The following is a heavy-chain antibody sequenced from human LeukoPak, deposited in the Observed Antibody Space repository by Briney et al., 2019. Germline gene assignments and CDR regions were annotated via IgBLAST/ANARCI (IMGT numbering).Heavy chain of an antibody. Sequence: GRSLRLSCAASGFTFDDYAMHWVRQAPGKGLEWVSGISWNSGSIGYADSVKGRFTISRDNAKNSLYLQMNSLRAEDTALYYCAKVTEQWLVRGHFDYWSQGTLVTVSS. CDR3: AKVTEQWLVRGHFDY. CDR1: GFTFDDYA. J-gene: IGHJ4*02. D-gene: IGHD6-19*01. CDR2: ISWNSGSI. V-gene: IGHV3-9*01.